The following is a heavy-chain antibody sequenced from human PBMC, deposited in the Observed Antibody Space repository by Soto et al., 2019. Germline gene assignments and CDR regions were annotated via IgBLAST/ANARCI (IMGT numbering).Heavy chain of an antibody. Sequence: GGSLRLSCAASGFTFDDYAMHWVRQAPGKGLEWVSGISWNSGSIGYADSVKGRFSISRDNAKNSLYLQMNSLRSEDTALYYCAKDMGYDLSPLGYFDYWGQGTLVTVSS. J-gene: IGHJ4*02. D-gene: IGHD5-12*01. V-gene: IGHV3-9*01. CDR3: AKDMGYDLSPLGYFDY. CDR1: GFTFDDYA. CDR2: ISWNSGSI.